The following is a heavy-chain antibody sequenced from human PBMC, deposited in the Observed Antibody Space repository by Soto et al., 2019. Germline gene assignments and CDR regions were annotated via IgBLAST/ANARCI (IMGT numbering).Heavy chain of an antibody. V-gene: IGHV3-53*01. CDR1: GFTVNGNY. CDR3: ATEWPGRGFDH. J-gene: IGHJ5*02. CDR2: IYNDGST. Sequence: AGGSLRLSCAASGFTVNGNYMSWVRQAPGKGRQWVSAIYNDGSTFYADSVQGRFTISRDNSKNTLFLQMNSLRGEDTAVYYCATEWPGRGFDHWGQGALVTVSS. D-gene: IGHD3-10*01.